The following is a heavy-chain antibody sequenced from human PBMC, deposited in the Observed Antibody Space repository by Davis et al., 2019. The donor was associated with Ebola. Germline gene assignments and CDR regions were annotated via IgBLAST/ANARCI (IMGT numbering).Heavy chain of an antibody. Sequence: SETLSLTCAVYGGSFSGYYWSWIRQPPGKGLEWLGEINHSGSTTYNPSLKSRVTIPVATSKNQFSLKLSYVTAADTAVYYCARRRRTVTTFVDYWGQGTLVTVSS. J-gene: IGHJ4*02. CDR3: ARRRRTVTTFVDY. V-gene: IGHV4-34*01. D-gene: IGHD4-17*01. CDR1: GGSFSGYY. CDR2: INHSGST.